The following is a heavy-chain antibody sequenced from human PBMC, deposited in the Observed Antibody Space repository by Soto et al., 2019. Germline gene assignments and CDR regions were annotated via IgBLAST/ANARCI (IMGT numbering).Heavy chain of an antibody. Sequence: ASVKVSCKAYEFSFTSHGISWVRQAPGQGFEWMGWISLYNGNTNYAQQFQGRVTMTTDTSTSTAYMELRSLRSDDTAMYFCAIYHLELFRFDYWGQGTLVTVSS. V-gene: IGHV1-18*04. CDR1: EFSFTSHG. CDR3: AIYHLELFRFDY. J-gene: IGHJ4*02. CDR2: ISLYNGNT. D-gene: IGHD2-2*01.